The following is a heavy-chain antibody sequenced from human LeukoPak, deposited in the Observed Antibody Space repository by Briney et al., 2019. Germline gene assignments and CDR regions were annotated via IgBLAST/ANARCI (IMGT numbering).Heavy chain of an antibody. CDR3: ARGHYDILTGYSPFDY. Sequence: SETLALTCTVSGGSISSGGYYWSWIRQHPGKGLGWVGYIYYSGSTYYNPSLKSRVTISVDTSKTQFSLKLSSVTAADTAVYYCARGHYDILTGYSPFDYWGQGTLVTVSS. D-gene: IGHD3-9*01. CDR1: GGSISSGGYY. CDR2: IYYSGST. J-gene: IGHJ4*02. V-gene: IGHV4-31*03.